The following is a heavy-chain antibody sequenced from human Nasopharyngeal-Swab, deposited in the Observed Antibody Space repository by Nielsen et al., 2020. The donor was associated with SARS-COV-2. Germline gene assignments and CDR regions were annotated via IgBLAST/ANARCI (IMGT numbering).Heavy chain of an antibody. CDR3: ARDTMVRGNYYYYGMDV. CDR2: ISSSSSTI. V-gene: IGHV3-48*02. CDR1: GFTFSSYS. J-gene: IGHJ6*02. D-gene: IGHD3-10*01. Sequence: GGSLRLSCAASGFTFSSYSMNWVRQAPGKGLEWVSYISSSSSTIYYADSVKGRFTISRDNAKNSLYLQMNSLRDEDTAVYYCARDTMVRGNYYYYGMDVWGQGTTVTVSS.